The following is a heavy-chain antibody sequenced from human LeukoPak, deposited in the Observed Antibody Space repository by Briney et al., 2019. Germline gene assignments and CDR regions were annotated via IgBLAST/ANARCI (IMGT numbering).Heavy chain of an antibody. J-gene: IGHJ3*02. CDR1: GFTFDDYA. CDR3: AKKQLAGAFDI. CDR2: ISWNSGSI. V-gene: IGHV3-9*01. Sequence: PGGSLRLSCAASGFTFDDYAMHWVRQAPGKGLEWVSGISWNSGSIGYADSVKGRFTISRDNAKNSLYLQMNSLRAEGTALYYCAKKQLAGAFDIWGQGTMVTVSS. D-gene: IGHD6-6*01.